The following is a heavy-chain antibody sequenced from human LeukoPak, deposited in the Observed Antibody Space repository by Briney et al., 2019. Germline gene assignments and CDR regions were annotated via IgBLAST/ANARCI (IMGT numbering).Heavy chain of an antibody. V-gene: IGHV3-21*01. CDR3: ARFIAAPYYFDY. Sequence: GGSLRLSCAASGFTFRSYAMNWVRQAPGKGLEWVSFISSSRSYIYYADSVKGRFTISRDNAKNSLYLQMNSLRAEDTAVYYCARFIAAPYYFDYWGRGTLVTVSS. CDR2: ISSSRSYI. J-gene: IGHJ4*02. CDR1: GFTFRSYA. D-gene: IGHD6-13*01.